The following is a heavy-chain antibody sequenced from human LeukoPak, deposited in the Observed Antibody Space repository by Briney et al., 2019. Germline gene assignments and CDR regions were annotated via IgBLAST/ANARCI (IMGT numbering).Heavy chain of an antibody. CDR2: NGNT. Sequence: SETLSLTCAVYGGSISTDNCYWGWIRQPPGKGLEWIGSNGNTYYNPSLKSRVTISVDTSKNQFSLKVSSVTAADTAVYYCTKDVGNHVTDCWGQGTLVTVSS. V-gene: IGHV4-39*07. J-gene: IGHJ4*02. D-gene: IGHD1-14*01. CDR1: GGSISTDNCY. CDR3: TKDVGNHVTDC.